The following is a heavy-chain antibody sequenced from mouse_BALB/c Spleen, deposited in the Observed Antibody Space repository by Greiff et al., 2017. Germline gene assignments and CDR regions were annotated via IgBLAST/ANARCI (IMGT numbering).Heavy chain of an antibody. CDR2: INPSTGYT. J-gene: IGHJ3*01. CDR1: GYTFTSYW. CDR3: ARSQLRRSGIAY. Sequence: LQESGAELAKPGASVKMSCKASGYTFTSYWMHWVKQRPGQGLEWIGYINPSTGYTEYNQKFKDKATLTADKSSSTAYMQLSSLTSEDSAVYYCARSQLRRSGIAYWGQGTLVTVSA. V-gene: IGHV1-7*01. D-gene: IGHD1-2*01.